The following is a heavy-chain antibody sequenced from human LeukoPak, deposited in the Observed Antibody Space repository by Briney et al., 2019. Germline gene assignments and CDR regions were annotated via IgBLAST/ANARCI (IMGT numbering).Heavy chain of an antibody. J-gene: IGHJ4*02. D-gene: IGHD4-17*01. CDR3: SRGLHDYGDSNYYFDQ. CDR1: GFTFGDDG. CDR2: IRKKGYGETT. V-gene: IGHV3-49*03. Sequence: GGSLRLSCTASGFTFGDDGWSWFRQAPGKGLEGICFIRKKGYGETTDYAASVRGRFTISRDDAKSIAYLQMNSLKTEDTALYYCSRGLHDYGDSNYYFDQWGRGTLVTVSS.